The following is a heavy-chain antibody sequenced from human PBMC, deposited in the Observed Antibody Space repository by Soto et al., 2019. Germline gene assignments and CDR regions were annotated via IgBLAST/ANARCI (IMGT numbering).Heavy chain of an antibody. V-gene: IGHV3-33*06. D-gene: IGHD3-10*01. J-gene: IGHJ4*02. CDR3: AKDVNPGVYYVDW. CDR1: GFTFSRNG. CDR2: IWYDATYK. Sequence: QVQLVESGGGGVQPGESLRLSCTASGFTFSRNGMHWVRQAPGKGLEWVAVIWYDATYKYYGDSVNGRFTVSRDNSKNTLYLQMDSLRVEDTAVYSCAKDVNPGVYYVDWWGQGTLVTVSS.